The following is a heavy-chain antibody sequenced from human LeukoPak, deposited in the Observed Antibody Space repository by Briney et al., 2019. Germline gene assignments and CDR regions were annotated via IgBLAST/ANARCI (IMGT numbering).Heavy chain of an antibody. V-gene: IGHV1-69*05. Sequence: GASVKVSCKASGGTFSSYAISWVRQAPGQGLEWMGGIIPIFGTANYAQKLQGRVTMTTDTSTSTAYMELRSLRSDDTAVYYCARVPPHYTVRNCTNGVCHIDYWGQGTLVTVSS. CDR2: IIPIFGTA. D-gene: IGHD2-8*01. J-gene: IGHJ4*02. CDR3: ARVPPHYTVRNCTNGVCHIDY. CDR1: GGTFSSYA.